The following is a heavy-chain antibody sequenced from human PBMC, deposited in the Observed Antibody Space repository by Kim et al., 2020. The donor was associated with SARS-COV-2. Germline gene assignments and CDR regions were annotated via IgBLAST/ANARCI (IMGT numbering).Heavy chain of an antibody. CDR2: IYYTGRT. V-gene: IGHV4-31*03. J-gene: IGHJ4*02. Sequence: SETLSLTCTVSGGSISSGGYYWSWIRQHPGNGLEWIGYIYYTGRTYYNPSLKSRVTISGDTSKNQFSLKLTSVTAADTAVYYCARDVSYGDFGFWGQGALVTVSS. D-gene: IGHD4-17*01. CDR1: GGSISSGGYY. CDR3: ARDVSYGDFGF.